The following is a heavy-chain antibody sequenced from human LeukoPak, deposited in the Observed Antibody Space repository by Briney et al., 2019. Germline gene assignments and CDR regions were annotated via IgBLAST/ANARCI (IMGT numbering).Heavy chain of an antibody. V-gene: IGHV4-4*07. CDR1: GGLVSNYY. J-gene: IGHJ5*02. D-gene: IGHD3-10*01. Sequence: SETLSLTCSVSGGLVSNYYWSWIRHPAGKGPEWIGRIYPSKSTNYNPSLRGRVSMSIVTFQNQFSMRLTSVTAADTAIYYCARDFWFGDHSVFDPWGQGTLVIVSS. CDR3: ARDFWFGDHSVFDP. CDR2: IYPSKST.